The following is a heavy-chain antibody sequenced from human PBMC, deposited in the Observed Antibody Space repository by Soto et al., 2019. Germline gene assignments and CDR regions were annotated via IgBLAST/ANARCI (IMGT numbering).Heavy chain of an antibody. J-gene: IGHJ6*02. V-gene: IGHV3-23*01. CDR2: ISGSGGST. Sequence: GGSLRLSCAASGFTFSSYAMSWVRQAPGKGLEWVSAISGSGGSTYYADSVKGRFTISRDNSKNTLYLQMNSLRAEDTAVYYCANGGNSYYYYYGMDVWGQGTTVTVSS. CDR3: ANGGNSYYYYYGMDV. CDR1: GFTFSSYA. D-gene: IGHD2-21*02.